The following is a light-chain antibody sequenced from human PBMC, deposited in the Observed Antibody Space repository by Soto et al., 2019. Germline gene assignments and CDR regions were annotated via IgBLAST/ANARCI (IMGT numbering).Light chain of an antibody. CDR2: DVT. J-gene: IGLJ2*01. CDR1: SSDVGGYNY. Sequence: QSVLTQPASVSGSPGQSITISCTGTSSDVGGYNYVSWYQQHPGKAPKLIIFDVTNRPSGVSDRFSGSKSDNTASLTISGLGAEDEADYYCSSYTSNIAHVVFGGGTKLTVL. V-gene: IGLV2-14*03. CDR3: SSYTSNIAHVV.